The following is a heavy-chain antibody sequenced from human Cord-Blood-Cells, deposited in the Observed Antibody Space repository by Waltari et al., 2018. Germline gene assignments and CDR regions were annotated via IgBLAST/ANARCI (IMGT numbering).Heavy chain of an antibody. J-gene: IGHJ6*02. CDR2: INHRGSN. V-gene: IGHV4-34*01. Sequence: QVQLQQWGAGLLKPSETLSLTCAVYGGSFSGYYWSWIRQPPGKGLEWIGEINHRGSNNYNPSLKSRVTISVDTAKNQFCLKLSSVTAADTAVYYCARCPTHIVVVPAAGYYYYGMDVWGQGTTVTVSS. CDR3: ARCPTHIVVVPAAGYYYYGMDV. CDR1: GGSFSGYY. D-gene: IGHD2-2*01.